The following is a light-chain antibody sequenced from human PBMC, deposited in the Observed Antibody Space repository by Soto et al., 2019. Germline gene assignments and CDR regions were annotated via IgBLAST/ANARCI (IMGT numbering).Light chain of an antibody. J-gene: IGLJ1*01. V-gene: IGLV1-40*01. CDR1: SSNIGAGYD. Sequence: QSVLTQPPSVSGAPGQRVTISCTGSSSNIGAGYDVHWYQQLPGTAPKRLIXGXNXRPPGVPDRFSGSKSGTSASLAITGLQAEDEADYYCQSYDSSLSGYVFGTGTKVTVL. CDR2: GXN. CDR3: QSYDSSLSGYV.